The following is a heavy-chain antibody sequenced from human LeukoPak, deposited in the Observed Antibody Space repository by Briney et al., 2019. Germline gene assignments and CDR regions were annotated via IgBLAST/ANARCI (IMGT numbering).Heavy chain of an antibody. D-gene: IGHD1-26*01. V-gene: IGHV1-2*02. J-gene: IGHJ4*02. CDR1: GYTFTGYY. Sequence: GASVTVSFKASGYTFTGYYMNWVRQAPGQGLEWMGWINPISDDTNYAQKFQGRVTMTRDTSISTTFMELSRLTPDDTAVYYCARDSGGRSADYWGQGTLVTVSS. CDR3: ARDSGGRSADY. CDR2: INPISDDT.